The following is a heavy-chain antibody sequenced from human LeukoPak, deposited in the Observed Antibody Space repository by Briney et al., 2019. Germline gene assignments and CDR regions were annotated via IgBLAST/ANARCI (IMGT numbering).Heavy chain of an antibody. V-gene: IGHV3-53*01. CDR2: VYSGGDT. Sequence: GGSLRLSCAASGFTVSSNYMTWIRQAPGERLEWVSIVYSGGDTYYADSVKGRFTMSRGNSKNMLYLQMNSLRAEDTAVYYCARGWNDAGDYWGQGTLVTVSS. J-gene: IGHJ4*02. CDR1: GFTVSSNY. D-gene: IGHD1-1*01. CDR3: ARGWNDAGDY.